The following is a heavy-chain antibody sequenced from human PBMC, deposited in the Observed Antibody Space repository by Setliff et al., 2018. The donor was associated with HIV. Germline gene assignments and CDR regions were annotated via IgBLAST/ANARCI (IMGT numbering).Heavy chain of an antibody. Sequence: SDTLSLTCTVSGFSITRSYCWGWMRQPPGKGLEGIGSIYHDGTTHYNPSLKSRVTLSVDTSKNQFSLHLSSVTAADTAVYYCARDPIYCGGDCYGDYWGQGTRATV. CDR2: IYHDGTT. CDR3: ARDPIYCGGDCYGDY. D-gene: IGHD2-21*02. CDR1: GFSITRSYC. V-gene: IGHV4-38-2*02. J-gene: IGHJ4*02.